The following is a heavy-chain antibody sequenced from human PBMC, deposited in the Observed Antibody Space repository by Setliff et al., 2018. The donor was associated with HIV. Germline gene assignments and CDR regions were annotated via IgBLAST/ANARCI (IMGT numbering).Heavy chain of an antibody. CDR2: IYYSGGT. Sequence: SETLSLTCNVSGGSISSYYWNWIRQPPGKGLEWIGYIYYSGGTNYNPSLKSRVTISADKSKNQFSLKLSSVTAADTAVYYCARGSSGWTFDYWGQGTLGTVSS. V-gene: IGHV4-59*01. CDR3: ARGSSGWTFDY. J-gene: IGHJ4*02. CDR1: GGSISSYY. D-gene: IGHD6-19*01.